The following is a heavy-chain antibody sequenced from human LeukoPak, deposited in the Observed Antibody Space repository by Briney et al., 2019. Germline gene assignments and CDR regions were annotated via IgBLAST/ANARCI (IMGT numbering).Heavy chain of an antibody. CDR3: AKDGIIHSNGPPEFDP. J-gene: IGHJ5*02. CDR2: IHFDGSNK. Sequence: PGGSLRLSCVASGFIFRSYGIHWVRQAPGKGLEWVTFIHFDGSNKYYADFVKGRFTISRDNSKNTVYLQMNSLRAEDTAVYYCAKDGIIHSNGPPEFDPWGQGTLVSVSS. CDR1: GFIFRSYG. D-gene: IGHD3-22*01. V-gene: IGHV3-30*02.